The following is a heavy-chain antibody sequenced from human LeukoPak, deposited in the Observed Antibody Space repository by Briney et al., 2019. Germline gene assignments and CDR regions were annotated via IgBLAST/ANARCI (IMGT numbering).Heavy chain of an antibody. CDR3: ARGAYEIVVVTAPTY. V-gene: IGHV3-30-3*01. Sequence: GGSLRLSWAASGFTFSRYTIHWVRQAPGKGLEWVAVISSDGTNKYYADSVKGRFTISRDNSKNTVSLQMSSLRAEDTAMYYCARGAYEIVVVTAPTYWGQGTLVTVSS. CDR1: GFTFSRYT. J-gene: IGHJ4*02. D-gene: IGHD2-21*02. CDR2: ISSDGTNK.